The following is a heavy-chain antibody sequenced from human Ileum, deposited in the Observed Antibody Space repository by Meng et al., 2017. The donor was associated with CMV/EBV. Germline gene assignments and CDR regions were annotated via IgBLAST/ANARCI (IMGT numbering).Heavy chain of an antibody. Sequence: TLKRSGPSCVNPTPPLTLTCTFSGFSLTTNVESVGWIRQPPGKALEWLALIHGGGGKQYSPSLQSRLTATRDTSKNQVVLTMTNMDPVDTATYYCVHRYSSSSGQVSWGQGTLVTVSS. CDR2: IHGGGGK. V-gene: IGHV2-5*02. D-gene: IGHD6-6*01. J-gene: IGHJ5*02. CDR3: VHRYSSSSGQVS. CDR1: GFSLTTNVES.